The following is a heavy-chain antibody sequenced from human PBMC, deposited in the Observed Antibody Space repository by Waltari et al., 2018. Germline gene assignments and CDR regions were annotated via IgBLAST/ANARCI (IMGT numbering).Heavy chain of an antibody. J-gene: IGHJ5*02. Sequence: QVQLQESGPGLVKPSETLSLTCTVSGGSMSSYYWSWIRQPPGKGLEWIGYIYYSGSTNYNPSLKSRVTISVDTSKNQFSLKLNSVTAADTAVCYCARYSSSWYGDWFDPWGQGTLVTVSS. D-gene: IGHD6-13*01. CDR3: ARYSSSWYGDWFDP. V-gene: IGHV4-59*01. CDR2: IYYSGST. CDR1: GGSMSSYY.